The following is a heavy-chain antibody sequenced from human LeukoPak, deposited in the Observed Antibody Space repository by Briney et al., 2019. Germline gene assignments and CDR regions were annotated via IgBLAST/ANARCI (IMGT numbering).Heavy chain of an antibody. CDR2: ISAYNGNT. CDR3: ARGAAAPGTYYYYYMDV. J-gene: IGHJ6*03. V-gene: IGHV1-18*01. Sequence: GASVKVSCKASGYTFTSYGISWVRQAPGQGLEWTGWISAYNGNTSYAQKLQGRVTMTTDTSTSTAYMELRSLRSDDTAVYYCARGAAAPGTYYYYYMDVWGKGTTVTVSS. CDR1: GYTFTSYG. D-gene: IGHD2-2*01.